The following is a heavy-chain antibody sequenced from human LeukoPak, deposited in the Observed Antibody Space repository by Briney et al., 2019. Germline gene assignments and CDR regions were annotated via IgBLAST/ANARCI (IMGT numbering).Heavy chain of an antibody. Sequence: GSLRLSCAVSGFTFSSYSMSWVRQAPGKGLEWVSSISSSGTYKYYADSVKGRFTISRDNAKNSLYLQMNSLRAEDTAVYYCAKGKVSVAGATNDYWGQGILVTVSS. CDR1: GFTFSSYS. CDR3: AKGKVSVAGATNDY. V-gene: IGHV3-21*01. J-gene: IGHJ4*02. CDR2: ISSSGTYK. D-gene: IGHD6-19*01.